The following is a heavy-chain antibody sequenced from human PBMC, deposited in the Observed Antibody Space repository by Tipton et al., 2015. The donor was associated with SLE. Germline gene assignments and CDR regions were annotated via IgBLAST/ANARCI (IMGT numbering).Heavy chain of an antibody. CDR1: GGSISSSNYY. J-gene: IGHJ4*02. D-gene: IGHD1-26*01. CDR2: IYYSGST. V-gene: IGHV4-39*01. Sequence: TLSLTCTVSGGSISSSNYYWGWIRQPPGKGLEWIGSIYYSGSTYYNPSLKSRVTISVDTSKNQFSLKLSSVTAADTAVYYCARQLGGTLLLYYFDYWGQGTLVTVSS. CDR3: ARQLGGTLLLYYFDY.